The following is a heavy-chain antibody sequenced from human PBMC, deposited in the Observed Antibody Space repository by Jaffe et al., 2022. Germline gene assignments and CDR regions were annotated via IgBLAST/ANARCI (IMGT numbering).Heavy chain of an antibody. J-gene: IGHJ2*01. CDR1: GFTFSSYE. D-gene: IGHD4-17*01. Sequence: EVQLVESGGGLVQPGGSLRLSCAASGFTFSSYEMNWVRQAPGKGLEWVSYISSSGSTIYYADSVKGRFTISRDNAKNSLYLQMNSLRAEDTAVYYCAREPDYGPFRFDLWGRGTLVTVSS. CDR2: ISSSGSTI. CDR3: AREPDYGPFRFDL. V-gene: IGHV3-48*03.